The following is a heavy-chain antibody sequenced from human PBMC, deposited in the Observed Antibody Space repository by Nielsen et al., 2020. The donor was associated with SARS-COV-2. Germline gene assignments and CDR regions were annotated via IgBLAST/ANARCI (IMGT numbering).Heavy chain of an antibody. D-gene: IGHD3-3*01. CDR3: ARAALGSITIFGVAVGAFDI. V-gene: IGHV4-31*03. Sequence: LRLSCTVSGGSISSGGYYWSWIRQHPGKGPEWIGYIYYSGSTYYNPSLKSRVTISVDTSKNQFSLKLSSVTAADTAVYYCARAALGSITIFGVAVGAFDIWGQGTMVTVSS. J-gene: IGHJ3*02. CDR2: IYYSGST. CDR1: GGSISSGGYY.